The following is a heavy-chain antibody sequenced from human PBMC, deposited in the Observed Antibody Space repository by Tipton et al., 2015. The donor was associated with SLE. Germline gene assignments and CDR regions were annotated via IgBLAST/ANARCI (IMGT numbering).Heavy chain of an antibody. J-gene: IGHJ6*02. V-gene: IGHV4-34*01. CDR1: GGSFSGYY. D-gene: IGHD3-16*01. CDR2: IYYSGST. Sequence: TLSLTCAVYGGSFSGYYWSWIRQPPGKGLEWIGSIYYSGSTYHNPSLKSRVTISVDTSKNQFSLKLSSVTAADTAVYYCATGGLLYYYYGMDVWGQGTTVTVSS. CDR3: ATGGLLYYYYGMDV.